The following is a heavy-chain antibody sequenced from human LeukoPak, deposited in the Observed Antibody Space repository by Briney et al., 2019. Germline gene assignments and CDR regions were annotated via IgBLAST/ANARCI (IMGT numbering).Heavy chain of an antibody. J-gene: IGHJ6*03. D-gene: IGHD5-18*01. V-gene: IGHV1-2*02. CDR1: GYTFTSYY. CDR3: ARDSGGYSWVGYYYYYMDV. Sequence: ASVKASCKASGYTFTSYYMHWVRQAPGQGLEWMGWINPNSGGTNYAQKFQGRVTMTRDTSISTAYMELSRLRSDDTAVYYCARDSGGYSWVGYYYYYMDVWGKGTTVTISS. CDR2: INPNSGGT.